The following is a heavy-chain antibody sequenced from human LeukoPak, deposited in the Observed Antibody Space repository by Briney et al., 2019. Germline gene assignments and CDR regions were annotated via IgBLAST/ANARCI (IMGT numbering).Heavy chain of an antibody. J-gene: IGHJ5*02. CDR1: GYTFTSYG. CDR2: ISAYNGNT. Sequence: ASVKVSCKASGYTFTSYGVGWVRQAPGQGLEWMGWISAYNGNTNYAQKLQGRVTMTTDTSTSTAYMELRSLRSDDTAVYYCARFGWNDGWFDPWGQGTLVTVSS. D-gene: IGHD1-1*01. CDR3: ARFGWNDGWFDP. V-gene: IGHV1-18*01.